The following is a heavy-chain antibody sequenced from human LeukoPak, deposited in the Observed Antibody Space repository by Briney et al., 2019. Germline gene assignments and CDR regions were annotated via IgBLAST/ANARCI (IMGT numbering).Heavy chain of an antibody. CDR3: ARDTLFCSSTSCSTRKNWFDP. Sequence: SVKVSCKASGGTFSSYAVSWVRQAPGQGLEWMGGIIPIFGTANYAQKFQGRVTITTDESTSTAYMELSSLRSEDTAVYYCARDTLFCSSTSCSTRKNWFDPWGQGTLVTVSS. J-gene: IGHJ5*02. D-gene: IGHD2-2*02. CDR2: IIPIFGTA. CDR1: GGTFSSYA. V-gene: IGHV1-69*05.